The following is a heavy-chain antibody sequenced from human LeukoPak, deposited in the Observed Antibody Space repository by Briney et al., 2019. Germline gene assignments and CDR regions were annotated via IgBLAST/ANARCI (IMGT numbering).Heavy chain of an antibody. V-gene: IGHV3-23*01. CDR3: AKDTSIGKYCTSGVCSPFDY. J-gene: IGHJ4*02. D-gene: IGHD2-8*01. CDR2: ICDSGDDT. CDR1: GFTFSSYV. Sequence: PGGSLTLSCVGSGFTFSSYVMSSVPEAPRPGLECVSDICDSGDDTYYAVFVRGRFTISRDISRNTLYLQMISLRPEDTAVYYCAKDTSIGKYCTSGVCSPFDYWGQGTLVTVSS.